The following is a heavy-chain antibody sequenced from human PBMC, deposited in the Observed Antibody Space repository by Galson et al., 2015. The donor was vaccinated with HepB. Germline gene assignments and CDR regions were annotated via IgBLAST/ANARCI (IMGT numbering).Heavy chain of an antibody. CDR2: IWYDGSNK. CDR1: GFTFSNYG. J-gene: IGHJ6*02. CDR3: AKGGGGGSTVYYYYGMDV. Sequence: SLRLSCAASGFTFSNYGMHWVRQAPGKGLEWVAVIWYDGSNKYYADSVKGRFTISRDNSKNTLYLQMNSLRAEDTAVYYCAKGGGGGSTVYYYYGMDVWGQGTTVTVSS. V-gene: IGHV3-33*06. D-gene: IGHD3-10*01.